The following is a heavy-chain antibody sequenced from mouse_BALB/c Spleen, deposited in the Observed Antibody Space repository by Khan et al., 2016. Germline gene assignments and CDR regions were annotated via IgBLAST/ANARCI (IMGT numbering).Heavy chain of an antibody. CDR2: ISSGGSYT. Sequence: EVELVESGGDLVKPGGSLNLSCAASGFTFSNYAMSWVRQTPDKRLEWVATISSGGSYTYYPDSVKGRFTISRDNATNTLYLQMSSLKSEDTAIYYCASKLDDSSSEYAMDYWGQGTSVTVSS. CDR1: GFTFSNYA. CDR3: ASKLDDSSSEYAMDY. J-gene: IGHJ4*01. D-gene: IGHD1-1*01. V-gene: IGHV5-6*01.